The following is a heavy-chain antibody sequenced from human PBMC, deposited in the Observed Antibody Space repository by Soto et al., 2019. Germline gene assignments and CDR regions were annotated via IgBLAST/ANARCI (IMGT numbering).Heavy chain of an antibody. D-gene: IGHD6-19*01. J-gene: IGHJ4*02. Sequence: ASVKVSSKVSGYTLTELSMHWVRQAPGKGLECMGGFDPEDGETIYAQKFQGRVTMTEDPSTDTAYMELSSLRSEDTAVYYCATATSPIIAVAVIANDYWGQGTSVTVSS. V-gene: IGHV1-24*01. CDR1: GYTLTELS. CDR3: ATATSPIIAVAVIANDY. CDR2: FDPEDGET.